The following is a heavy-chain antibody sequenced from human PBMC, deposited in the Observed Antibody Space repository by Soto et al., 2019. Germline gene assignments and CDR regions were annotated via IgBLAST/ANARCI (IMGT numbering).Heavy chain of an antibody. Sequence: SVKVSCKASGGTFSSYTISWVRQAPGQGLEWMGRIIPILGIANYAQKFQGRVTITADKSTSTAYMELSSLRSEDTAVYYCARTFNYDILTGYRAFDIWGQGTMVTVSS. J-gene: IGHJ3*02. CDR3: ARTFNYDILTGYRAFDI. V-gene: IGHV1-69*02. D-gene: IGHD3-9*01. CDR2: IIPILGIA. CDR1: GGTFSSYT.